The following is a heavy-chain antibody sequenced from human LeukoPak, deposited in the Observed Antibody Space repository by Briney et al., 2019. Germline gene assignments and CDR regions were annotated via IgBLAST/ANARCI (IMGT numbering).Heavy chain of an antibody. CDR2: ISAYNGNT. Sequence: WDSVKVSCKASGYTFTSYGISWVRQAPGQGLEWMGWISAYNGNTNYAQKLQGRVTMTTDTSTSTAYMELRSLRSEDTAVYYCARARVATTYYYYYYMDVWGKGTTVTISS. CDR1: GYTFTSYG. CDR3: ARARVATTYYYYYYMDV. J-gene: IGHJ6*03. V-gene: IGHV1-18*01. D-gene: IGHD5-12*01.